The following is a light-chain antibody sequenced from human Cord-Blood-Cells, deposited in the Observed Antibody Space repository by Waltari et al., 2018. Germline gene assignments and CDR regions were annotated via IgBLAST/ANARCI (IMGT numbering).Light chain of an antibody. CDR2: DTS. CDR3: LLSYSGAWV. J-gene: IGLJ3*02. CDR1: TGAVTSGHY. Sequence: QAVVTQEPSLTVSPGGTVTLTCGSRTGAVTSGHYPYWFQQKPGQPPRTLIYDTSNKHSWTPARFSGSLLGGKAALTLSGAQPEDEAEYYCLLSYSGAWVFGGGTKLTVL. V-gene: IGLV7-46*01.